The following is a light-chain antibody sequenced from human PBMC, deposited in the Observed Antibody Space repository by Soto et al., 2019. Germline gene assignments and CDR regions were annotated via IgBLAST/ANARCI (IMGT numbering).Light chain of an antibody. CDR1: NIGSKS. CDR3: QVWDSSSDHDYV. J-gene: IGLJ1*01. Sequence: SYELTQPPSVSVAPGQTARITCGGTNIGSKSVHWYQQKPGQAPVLVVYDDSDRPSGIPERFSGSNSGNTATLTISRVEAGDEADYYCQVWDSSSDHDYVFGTGTKVTVL. CDR2: DDS. V-gene: IGLV3-21*02.